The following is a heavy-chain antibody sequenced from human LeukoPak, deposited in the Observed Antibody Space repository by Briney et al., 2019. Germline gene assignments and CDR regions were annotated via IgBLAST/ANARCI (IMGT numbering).Heavy chain of an antibody. Sequence: GGSLRLSCVVSGFTFSNYWMHWVRHGPGKGLVWVSRINPDGSSTSYVDSVQGRFTTTRDNAKSTVYLQMTSLRAEDTAVYYCARDSSDFSYWGQGTLVSVSS. J-gene: IGHJ4*02. D-gene: IGHD6-25*01. CDR2: INPDGSST. V-gene: IGHV3-74*01. CDR1: GFTFSNYW. CDR3: ARDSSDFSY.